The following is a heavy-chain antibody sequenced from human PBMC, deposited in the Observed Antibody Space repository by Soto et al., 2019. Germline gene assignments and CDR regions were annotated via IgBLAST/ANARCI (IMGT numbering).Heavy chain of an antibody. Sequence: ASVKVSCKASGYTFTSYGISWVRQAPGQGLEWMGWISAYNGNTNYAQKLQGRVTMTTDTSTSTAYMELRSLRSDDTAAYYCARDLGPMVRGVIITNWFDPWGQGTLVTVSS. CDR2: ISAYNGNT. V-gene: IGHV1-18*01. J-gene: IGHJ5*02. CDR3: ARDLGPMVRGVIITNWFDP. D-gene: IGHD3-10*01. CDR1: GYTFTSYG.